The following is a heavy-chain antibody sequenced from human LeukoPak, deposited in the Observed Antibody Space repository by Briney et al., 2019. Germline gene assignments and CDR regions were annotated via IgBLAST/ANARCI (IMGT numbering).Heavy chain of an antibody. CDR2: IYSGGST. CDR1: GFTVSSNY. D-gene: IGHD3-10*01. CDR3: AREFSGSYGMDV. V-gene: IGHV3-53*01. J-gene: IGHJ6*02. Sequence: PGGSLRLSCAASGFTVSSNYMSWVRQAPGKGLEWVSVIYSGGSTYYADSVKGRFTISRDNSKNTLYLQMNSLRAEDTAVYYCAREFSGSYGMDVWGQGTTVTVSS.